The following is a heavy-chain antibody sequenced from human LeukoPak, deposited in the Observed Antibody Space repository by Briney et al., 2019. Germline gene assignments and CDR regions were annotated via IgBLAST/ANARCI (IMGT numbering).Heavy chain of an antibody. V-gene: IGHV1-69*06. D-gene: IGHD6-13*01. CDR2: IIPIFGTA. CDR1: GGTFSSYA. J-gene: IGHJ5*02. Sequence: GASVKVSCKASGGTFSSYAISWVRQAPGQGLEWMGGIIPIFGTANYAQKFQGRVTITADKSTSTAYMELSSLRSEDTAVYYCVRDRTTGYSSSWYVGWFDPWGQGTLVTVSS. CDR3: VRDRTTGYSSSWYVGWFDP.